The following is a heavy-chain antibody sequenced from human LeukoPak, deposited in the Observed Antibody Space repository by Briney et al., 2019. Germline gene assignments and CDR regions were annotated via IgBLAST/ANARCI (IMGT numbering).Heavy chain of an antibody. CDR3: ARSLRGYRFATDY. CDR2: IYYSGST. J-gene: IGHJ4*02. CDR1: GDSINSYY. V-gene: IGHV4-59*08. Sequence: SETLSLTRCVCGDSINSYYWSWIRQPPGKGLEWIGYIYYSGSTKYNPSLKSRVTISVDTSKNQFSLKLSSVTAADTAVYYCARSLRGYRFATDYWGQGTLVTVSS. D-gene: IGHD5-18*01.